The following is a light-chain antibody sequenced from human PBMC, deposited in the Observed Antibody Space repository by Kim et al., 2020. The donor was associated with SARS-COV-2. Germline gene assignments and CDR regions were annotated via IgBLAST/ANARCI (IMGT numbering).Light chain of an antibody. V-gene: IGKV3-20*01. Sequence: SPVERATRACSASQSVTNRYLDWYQQQPGQAPRLLIYGASTRATGIPDRFSGSGSGTDFTLTISRLEPEDFAVYYCQQYASSRTFGQGTKVDIK. J-gene: IGKJ1*01. CDR3: QQYASSRT. CDR1: QSVTNRY. CDR2: GAS.